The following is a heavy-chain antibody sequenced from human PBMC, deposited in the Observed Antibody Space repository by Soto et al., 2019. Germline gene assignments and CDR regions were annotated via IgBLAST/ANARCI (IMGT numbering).Heavy chain of an antibody. CDR2: ISYDGSNK. V-gene: IGHV3-30*03. CDR3: ARGPRGPLGGTYYYYYYGMDV. D-gene: IGHD1-1*01. CDR1: GFTFSSYG. J-gene: IGHJ6*02. Sequence: PGGSLRLSCAASGFTFSSYGMHWVRQAPGKGLEWVAVISYDGSNKYYADSVKGRFTISRDNAKNSLYLQMNSLRAEDTAVYYCARGPRGPLGGTYYYYYYGMDVWGQGTTVTVSS.